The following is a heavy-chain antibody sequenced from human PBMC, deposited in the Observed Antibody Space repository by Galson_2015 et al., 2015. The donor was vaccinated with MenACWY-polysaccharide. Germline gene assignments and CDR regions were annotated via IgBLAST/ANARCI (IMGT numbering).Heavy chain of an antibody. J-gene: IGHJ4*02. CDR2: IGSSGSTI. Sequence: SLRLSCAASGFTFSDYYMSWIRQAPGKGLEWVSYIGSSGSTIYYADSVKGRFTISRDNAKNSLYLQMNSLRAEDTAVYYCAKDLQSRLSMADYWGQGTLVTVSS. CDR1: GFTFSDYY. CDR3: AKDLQSRLSMADY. D-gene: IGHD2/OR15-2a*01. V-gene: IGHV3-11*01.